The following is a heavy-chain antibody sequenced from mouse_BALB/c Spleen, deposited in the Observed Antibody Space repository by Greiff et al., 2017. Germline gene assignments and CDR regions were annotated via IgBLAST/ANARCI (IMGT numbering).Heavy chain of an antibody. CDR3: ARDGLRLREDYYAIDY. CDR1: GYTFTDYA. CDR2: ISTYYGDA. Sequence: QVQLQQSGAELVRPGVSVKISCKGSGYTFTDYAMHWVKQSHAKSLEWIGVISTYYGDASYNQKFKGKATMTVDKSSSTAYMELARLTSEDSAIYYCARDGLRLREDYYAIDYWGQGTSVTVSS. D-gene: IGHD1-2*01. J-gene: IGHJ4*01. V-gene: IGHV1S137*01.